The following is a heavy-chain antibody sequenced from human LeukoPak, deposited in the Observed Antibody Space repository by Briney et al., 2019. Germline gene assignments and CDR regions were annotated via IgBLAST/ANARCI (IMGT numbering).Heavy chain of an antibody. D-gene: IGHD3-9*01. CDR2: ISGSGGST. Sequence: PGGSLRLSCAASGFTFSSYAVSWVRQAPGKGLEWVSAISGSGGSTYYADSVKGRFTISRDNSKNTLYLQMNSLRAEDTAVYYCAKGRGTLTGYSNFDYWGQGTLVTVSS. CDR1: GFTFSSYA. V-gene: IGHV3-23*01. J-gene: IGHJ4*02. CDR3: AKGRGTLTGYSNFDY.